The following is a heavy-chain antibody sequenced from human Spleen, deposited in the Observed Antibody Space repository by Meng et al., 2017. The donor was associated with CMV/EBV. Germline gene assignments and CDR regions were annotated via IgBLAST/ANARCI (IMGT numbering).Heavy chain of an antibody. CDR1: GGSISSSSYY. J-gene: IGHJ6*02. Sequence: GSLRLSCTVSGGSISSSSYYWGWIRQPPGKGLEWIGSIYYSGSTYYNPSLKSRVTISVDTSKNQFSLKLCSVTAADTAVYYCARVDCRSSTCYGYYYHGMDVWGQGTTVTVSS. CDR2: IYYSGST. CDR3: ARVDCRSSTCYGYYYHGMDV. D-gene: IGHD2-2*01. V-gene: IGHV4-39*07.